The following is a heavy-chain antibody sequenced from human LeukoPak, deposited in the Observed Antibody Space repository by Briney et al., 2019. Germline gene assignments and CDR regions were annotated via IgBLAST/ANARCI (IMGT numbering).Heavy chain of an antibody. CDR2: ISGSGGST. CDR3: AKDLLGYQLLFDY. J-gene: IGHJ4*02. CDR1: GFTFSDYY. V-gene: IGHV3-23*01. D-gene: IGHD2-2*01. Sequence: PGGSLRLSCAASGFTFSDYYMSWIRQAPGKGLEWVSAISGSGGSTYYADSVKGRFTISRDNSKNTLYLQMNSLRAEDTAVYYCAKDLLGYQLLFDYWGQGTLVTVSS.